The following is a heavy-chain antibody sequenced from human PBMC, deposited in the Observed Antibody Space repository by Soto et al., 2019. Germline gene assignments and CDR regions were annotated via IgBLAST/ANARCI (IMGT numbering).Heavy chain of an antibody. J-gene: IGHJ4*02. V-gene: IGHV4-31*03. CDR1: GASISSGSYY. CDR2: ISNCGST. D-gene: IGHD4-4*01. Sequence: QVQLQESGPGLVKPSQTLSLTCTVSGASISSGSYYWSWIRQLPGKGLEWIGYISNCGSTYYNPSLKSRVTISVDTSKNQFSLRVSSVTAADTAVYYCARAVYSNHVYWGQGTLVTVSS. CDR3: ARAVYSNHVY.